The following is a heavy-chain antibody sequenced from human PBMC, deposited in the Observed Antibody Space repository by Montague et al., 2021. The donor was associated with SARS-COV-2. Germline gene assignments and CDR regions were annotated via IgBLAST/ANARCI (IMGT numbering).Heavy chain of an antibody. CDR3: ARMECGTVSSEEI. CDR1: GFSLNSKGVC. D-gene: IGHD1-7*01. Sequence: PALGKPTQTLTLTCTFSGFSLNSKGVCVTWIRQPPGGALESLARIDWDDAKFYNTSLKARLAVSKGASETQVVLKVTDLDPADTATYFCARMECGTVSSEEIWGQGIKVTVS. CDR2: IDWDDAK. J-gene: IGHJ6*02. V-gene: IGHV2-70*17.